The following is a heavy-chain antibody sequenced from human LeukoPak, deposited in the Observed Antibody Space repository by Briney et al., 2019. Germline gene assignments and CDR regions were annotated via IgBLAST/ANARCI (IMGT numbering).Heavy chain of an antibody. J-gene: IGHJ4*02. Sequence: NPSETLSLTCIVSGGSISSSSYYWGWIRQPPGKGLEWIGYIYYSGSTYYNPSLKSRVTISVDTSKNQFSLKLSSVTAADTAVYYCARGQQLARRHFDYWGQGTLVTVSS. D-gene: IGHD6-13*01. CDR3: ARGQQLARRHFDY. CDR2: IYYSGST. V-gene: IGHV4-39*07. CDR1: GGSISSSSYY.